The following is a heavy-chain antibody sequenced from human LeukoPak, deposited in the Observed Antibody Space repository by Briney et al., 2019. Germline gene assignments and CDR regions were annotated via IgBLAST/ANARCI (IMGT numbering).Heavy chain of an antibody. CDR1: GFTFSSYA. J-gene: IGHJ3*02. V-gene: IGHV3-23*01. CDR2: ISGSGGST. Sequence: GRSLRLSCAASGFTFSSYAMSWVRQAPGEGLEWVSAISGSGGSTYYADSVKGRFTISRDNSKNTLYLQMNSLRAEDTAVYYCAKGIIVVVPATPPSDAFDIWGQGTMVTVSS. CDR3: AKGIIVVVPATPPSDAFDI. D-gene: IGHD2-2*01.